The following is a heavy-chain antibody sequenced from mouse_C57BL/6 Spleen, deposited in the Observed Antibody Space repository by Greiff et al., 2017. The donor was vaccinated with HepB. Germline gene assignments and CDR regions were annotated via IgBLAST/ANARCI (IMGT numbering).Heavy chain of an antibody. CDR2: IYPGSGST. J-gene: IGHJ1*03. Sequence: QVHVKQPGAELVKPGASVKMSCKASGYTFTSYWITWVKQRPGQGLEWIGDIYPGSGSTNYNEKFKSKATLTVDTSSSTAYMQLSSLTSEDSAVYYCARGGFITTVVDYWYFDVWGTGTTVTVSS. D-gene: IGHD1-1*01. CDR1: GYTFTSYW. V-gene: IGHV1-55*01. CDR3: ARGGFITTVVDYWYFDV.